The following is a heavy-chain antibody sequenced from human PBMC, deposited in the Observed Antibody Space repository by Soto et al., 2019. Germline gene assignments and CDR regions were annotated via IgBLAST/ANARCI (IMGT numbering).Heavy chain of an antibody. V-gene: IGHV1-18*01. CDR3: ARVRHPFAP. J-gene: IGHJ5*02. CDR2: INAYNGNT. CDR1: GYTFTSYG. Sequence: QVQLVQSGAEVKKPGASVKVSCKASGYTFTSYGISWVRQAPGQGLEWMGWINAYNGNTNYAQKLQGRVTMTTDTSTSPAYREMRSLTSDDTAVYYCARVRHPFAPWGQGTLVTVSS.